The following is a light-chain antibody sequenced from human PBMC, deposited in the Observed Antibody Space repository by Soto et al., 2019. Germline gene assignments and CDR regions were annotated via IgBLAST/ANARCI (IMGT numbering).Light chain of an antibody. CDR3: YSYRGYYTRV. CDR1: SSDVGGYNF. V-gene: IGLV2-14*01. CDR2: EVS. J-gene: IGLJ1*01. Sequence: QSVLAQPASVSGSPGQSITISCTGTSSDVGGYNFVSWYQQHPGRAPKLLIYEVSRRPSGVSNRFSGSKSGDTASLTISVLQAEDEADYYCYSYRGYYTRVFGTGTKVTV.